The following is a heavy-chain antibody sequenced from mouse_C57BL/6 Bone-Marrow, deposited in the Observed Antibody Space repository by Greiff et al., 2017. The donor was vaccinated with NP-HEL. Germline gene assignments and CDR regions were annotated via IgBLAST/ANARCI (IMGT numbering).Heavy chain of an antibody. D-gene: IGHD2-3*01. J-gene: IGHJ4*01. CDR1: GYAFSSSW. CDR3: ARGDGYWGDY. Sequence: QVQLQQSGPELVKPGASVKISCKASGYAFSSSWMNWVKQRPGKGLEWIGRIYPGDGDTNYNGKFKGKATLTADKSSSTAYMQLSSLTSEDSAVYFCARGDGYWGDYWGQGTSVTVSS. CDR2: IYPGDGDT. V-gene: IGHV1-82*01.